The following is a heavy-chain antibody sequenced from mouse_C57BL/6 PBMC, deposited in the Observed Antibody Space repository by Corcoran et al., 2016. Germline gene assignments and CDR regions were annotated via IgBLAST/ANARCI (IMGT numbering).Heavy chain of an antibody. CDR1: GYTFTDYN. D-gene: IGHD1-1*01. CDR2: INPNNGGT. Sequence: EVQLQQSGPELVKPGASVKIPCKASGYTFTDYNMDWVKQSHGKSLEWIGDINPNNGGTIYNQKFKGKATLTVDKSSSTAYMELRSLTSEDTAVYYCARCSYYYGSRDWYFDVWGTGTTVTVSS. CDR3: ARCSYYYGSRDWYFDV. J-gene: IGHJ1*03. V-gene: IGHV1-18*01.